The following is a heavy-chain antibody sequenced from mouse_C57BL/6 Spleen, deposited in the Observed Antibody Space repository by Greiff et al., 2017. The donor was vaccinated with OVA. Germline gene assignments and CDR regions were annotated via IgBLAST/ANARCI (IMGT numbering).Heavy chain of an antibody. CDR2: IDPSDSYT. CDR1: GYTFTSYW. D-gene: IGHD1-1*01. Sequence: VQLQQPGAELVKPGASVKLSCKASGYTFTSYWMQWVKQRPGQGLEWIGEIDPSDSYTNYNQKFKGKATLTVDTSSSTAYMQLSSLTSEDSAVYYCAYYYGSRDYAMDYWGQGTSVTVSS. V-gene: IGHV1-50*01. CDR3: AYYYGSRDYAMDY. J-gene: IGHJ4*01.